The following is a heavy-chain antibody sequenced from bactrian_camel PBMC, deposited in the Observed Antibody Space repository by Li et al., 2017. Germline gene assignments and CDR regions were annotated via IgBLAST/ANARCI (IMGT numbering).Heavy chain of an antibody. CDR1: GSTWYTRYC. J-gene: IGHJ4*01. V-gene: IGHV3S1*01. Sequence: VQLVESGGGSVQAGGSLTLSCVASGSTWYTRYCMGWFRQVPGKEREGLATIYTPGGYTQYADSVKGRFTVSHDVAKRTLSLQMNSLKTEDTAVYYCAACGLNWGQGTQVTVS. D-gene: IGHD3*01. CDR2: IYTPGGYT. CDR3: AACGLN.